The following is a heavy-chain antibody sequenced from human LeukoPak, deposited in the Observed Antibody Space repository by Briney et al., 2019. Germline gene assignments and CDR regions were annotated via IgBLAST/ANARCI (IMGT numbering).Heavy chain of an antibody. J-gene: IGHJ4*02. Sequence: GESLKISCKGSEDSFTNYWIGWVRLMPGKGLECMGIIYPGDSDTRYSPSFQGQVTISADKSSSTAFLQWDSLKASDTATYYCARQDGGLDYWGQGTLVTVSS. V-gene: IGHV5-51*01. CDR2: IYPGDSDT. CDR3: ARQDGGLDY. D-gene: IGHD4-23*01. CDR1: EDSFTNYW.